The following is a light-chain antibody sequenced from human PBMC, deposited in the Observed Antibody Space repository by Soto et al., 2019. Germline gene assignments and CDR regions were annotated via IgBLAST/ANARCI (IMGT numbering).Light chain of an antibody. CDR3: AAWDDRLSAVV. J-gene: IGLJ2*01. V-gene: IGLV1-47*01. Sequence: QSVLTQPPSASGTPGQRVTISCSESSSNIGSNYVYWYQQLPGTAPKLLIYRNNQWPSGVPDRFSGSTSGTSASLAISGLRSEDEADYICAAWDDRLSAVVFGGGTQLTVL. CDR2: RNN. CDR1: SSNIGSNY.